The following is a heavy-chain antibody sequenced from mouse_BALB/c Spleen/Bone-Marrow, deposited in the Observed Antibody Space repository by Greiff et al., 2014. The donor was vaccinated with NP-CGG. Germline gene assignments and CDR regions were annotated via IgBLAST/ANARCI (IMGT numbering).Heavy chain of an antibody. Sequence: VQLQQSGAELVRSGASVKLSCTASGFNIKEKERKRGKQRKEKGKERNGRIEPENGDTEYAPKFQGKATMTADTSSNTAYLQLSSLTSVDTAVYYCSDGNFYALDYWGQGTSVTVSS. CDR2: IEPENGDT. CDR1: GFNIKEKE. CDR3: SDGNFYALDY. D-gene: IGHD2-1*01. V-gene: IGHV14-4*02. J-gene: IGHJ4*01.